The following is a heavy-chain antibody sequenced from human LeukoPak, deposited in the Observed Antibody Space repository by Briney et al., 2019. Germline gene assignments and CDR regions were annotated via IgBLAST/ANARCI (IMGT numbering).Heavy chain of an antibody. D-gene: IGHD3/OR15-3a*01. Sequence: ASVKVSCKAAGDSFTSYDIDWVRQATGQRLEWLGWMSPNSGNTGYAQKFQGRVTMTRSTALSTAYMELSSLKSDDTAVYYCTRGPPNWGYDFWGQGTLVTVSS. J-gene: IGHJ4*02. CDR1: GDSFTSYD. CDR3: TRGPPNWGYDF. CDR2: MSPNSGNT. V-gene: IGHV1-8*01.